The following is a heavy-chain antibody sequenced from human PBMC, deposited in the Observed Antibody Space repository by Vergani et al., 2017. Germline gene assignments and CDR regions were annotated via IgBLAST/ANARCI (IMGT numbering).Heavy chain of an antibody. Sequence: QVQLQESGPGLVKPSETLSLTCTVSGGSVSSGSYYWSWIRQPAGKGLEWIGYIYYSGSTNYNPSLKSRVTISGDTSMNQFSLKLSSVTAADTAVYYCAGLTLYCSSTSCYSNYFDYWGQGTLVTVSS. D-gene: IGHD2-2*01. CDR1: GGSVSSGSYY. J-gene: IGHJ4*02. CDR2: IYYSGST. V-gene: IGHV4-61*10. CDR3: AGLTLYCSSTSCYSNYFDY.